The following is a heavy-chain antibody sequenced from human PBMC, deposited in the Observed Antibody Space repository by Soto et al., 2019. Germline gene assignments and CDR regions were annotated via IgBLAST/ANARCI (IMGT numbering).Heavy chain of an antibody. CDR3: ARAMTPGGAPAFDI. CDR1: GFTFSSYG. V-gene: IGHV3-33*01. Sequence: QVQLVESGGGVVQPGRSLRLSCAASGFTFSSYGMHWVRQAPGKGLEWVAVIWYDGSNKYYADSVKGRFTIPRDNSKNTLYLQMNSLRAEDTAVYYCARAMTPGGAPAFDIWGQGTMVTVSS. D-gene: IGHD3-10*01. J-gene: IGHJ3*02. CDR2: IWYDGSNK.